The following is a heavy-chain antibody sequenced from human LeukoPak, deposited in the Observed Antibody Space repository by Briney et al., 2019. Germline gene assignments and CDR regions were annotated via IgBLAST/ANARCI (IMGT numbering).Heavy chain of an antibody. CDR2: ISSTSTAI. CDR1: GFKFGSFS. Sequence: GGSLRLSCAASGFKFGSFSMGWVRQAPGKGLEWLSYISSTSTAIYYADSLKGRFTISRDNAKNSLYPQMNSLRAEDTAVYYCARAIASYGDSAYWGQGTLVTVSS. J-gene: IGHJ4*02. D-gene: IGHD5-18*01. V-gene: IGHV3-48*04. CDR3: ARAIASYGDSAY.